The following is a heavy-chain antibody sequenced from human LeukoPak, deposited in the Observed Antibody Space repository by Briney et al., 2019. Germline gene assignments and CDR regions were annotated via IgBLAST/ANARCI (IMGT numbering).Heavy chain of an antibody. CDR3: HKYYYDSSGYYQLDY. CDR1: GGSFSGYY. Sequence: SETLSLTCAVYGGSFSGYYWSWIRQPPGKGLEWIGEINHSGSTNYNPSLKSRVTISVDTSKNQCSLKLSSVTAADTAVYYCHKYYYDSSGYYQLDYWGQGTLVTVSS. D-gene: IGHD3-22*01. J-gene: IGHJ4*02. V-gene: IGHV4-34*01. CDR2: INHSGST.